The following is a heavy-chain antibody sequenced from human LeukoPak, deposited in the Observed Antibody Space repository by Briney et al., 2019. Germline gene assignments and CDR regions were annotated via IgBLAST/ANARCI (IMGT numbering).Heavy chain of an antibody. J-gene: IGHJ4*02. Sequence: GGSLRLSCAASGFTFSDHNMDWVRQAPGKGLEWIGRSRNKANTYTTEYAPSVKGRFTISRDDSKNSLYLQMNSLKTEDTAVYYCARGDSSGYYWNDYWGQGTLVTVSS. CDR1: GFTFSDHN. V-gene: IGHV3-72*01. D-gene: IGHD3-22*01. CDR2: SRNKANTYTT. CDR3: ARGDSSGYYWNDY.